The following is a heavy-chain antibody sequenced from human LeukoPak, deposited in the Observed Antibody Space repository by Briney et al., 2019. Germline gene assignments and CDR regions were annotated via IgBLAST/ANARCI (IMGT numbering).Heavy chain of an antibody. Sequence: SETLSLTCTVSGGSISSYYWSWIRQPPGKGLEWIGYIYYSGGTNYNPSLKSRVTISVDTSKNQFSLKLSSVTAADTAVYYCAGVPNSSSWYGYWFDPWGQGTLVTVSS. V-gene: IGHV4-59*01. CDR2: IYYSGGT. J-gene: IGHJ5*02. CDR3: AGVPNSSSWYGYWFDP. D-gene: IGHD6-13*01. CDR1: GGSISSYY.